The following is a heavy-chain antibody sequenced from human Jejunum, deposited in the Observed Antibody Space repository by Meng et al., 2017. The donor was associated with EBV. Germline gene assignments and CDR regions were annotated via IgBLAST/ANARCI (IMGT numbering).Heavy chain of an antibody. J-gene: IGHJ4*02. CDR2: INNDGSTT. D-gene: IGHD4-11*01. CDR3: ARNYRDY. CDR1: GFTFSTYW. V-gene: IGHV3-74*03. Sequence: VQLLGAGGGLLKPGGSLRLSCAASGFTFSTYWMHWVRQTPGKGLEWVSRINNDGSTTQYADSVRGRFTISRDNAKSTLYLQMNSLTAEDTAVYYCARNYRDYWGQGTLVTVSS.